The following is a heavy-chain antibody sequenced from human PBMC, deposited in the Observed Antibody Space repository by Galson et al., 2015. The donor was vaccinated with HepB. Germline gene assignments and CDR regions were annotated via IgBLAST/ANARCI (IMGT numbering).Heavy chain of an antibody. J-gene: IGHJ2*01. CDR3: ARRSEGLDYGDYESIRPKWYFDL. V-gene: IGHV5-51*01. D-gene: IGHD4-17*01. CDR1: GYSFTSYW. Sequence: QSGAEVKKPGESLKISCKGFGYSFTSYWIGWVRQMPGKGLEWMGIIYPGDSDTRYSPSFQGQVTISADKSISTAYLQWSSLKASDTAMYYCARRSEGLDYGDYESIRPKWYFDLWGRGTLVTVSS. CDR2: IYPGDSDT.